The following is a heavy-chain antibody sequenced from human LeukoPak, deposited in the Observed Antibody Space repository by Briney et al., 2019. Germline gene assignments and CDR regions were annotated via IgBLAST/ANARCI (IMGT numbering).Heavy chain of an antibody. V-gene: IGHV4-34*01. CDR2: INHRGST. D-gene: IGHD3-22*01. CDR3: ARGHYYDSSGYGRD. CDR1: GGSFSGYY. Sequence: PSETLSLTCAVSGGSFSGYYRSWIRQHPGKGLEWIGEINHRGSTNYNPPLTSRVTISADTSKNQCSLKLSSVTAADTAVYYCARGHYYDSSGYGRDWGQGTLVTVSS. J-gene: IGHJ4*02.